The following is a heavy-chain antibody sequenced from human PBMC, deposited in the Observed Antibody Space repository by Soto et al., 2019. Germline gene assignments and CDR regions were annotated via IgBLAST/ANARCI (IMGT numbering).Heavy chain of an antibody. V-gene: IGHV3-11*01. J-gene: IGHJ4*02. CDR2: IGSSGSTM. CDR3: ARAGGSGWSLDF. Sequence: PGGSLRLSCAASVSTFSDYYMTWIRQAPGKGLEWVSYIGSSGSTMNYADSVKGRFTISRDNAKNSLYLQMNSLRADDTAVYYCARAGGSGWSLDFWGQGALVTVSS. D-gene: IGHD6-19*01. CDR1: VSTFSDYY.